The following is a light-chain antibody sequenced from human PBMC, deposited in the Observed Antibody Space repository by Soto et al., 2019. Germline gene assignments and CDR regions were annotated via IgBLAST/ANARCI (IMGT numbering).Light chain of an antibody. V-gene: IGKV3-11*01. CDR1: QSVSTY. J-gene: IGKJ5*01. CDR3: QQRSNGIT. CDR2: DAS. Sequence: EIVLTQSPATLSLSPGERATLSCRASQSVSTYFAWFQQKPGQAPRLLIYDASKRATGVPARFSGSGSGTDSTLTISSLETEDFAVYYCQQRSNGITFGQGTRLEIK.